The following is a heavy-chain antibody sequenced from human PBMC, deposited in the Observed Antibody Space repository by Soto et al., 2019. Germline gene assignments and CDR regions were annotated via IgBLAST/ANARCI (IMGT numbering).Heavy chain of an antibody. D-gene: IGHD6-25*01. J-gene: IGHJ4*02. CDR2: ISWGSGSI. V-gene: IGHV3-9*01. CDR1: GFTFDDYA. CDR3: AKDAAYYFDY. Sequence: LRLSCAASGFTFDDYAMHWVRQAPGKGLEWVSGISWGSGSIDYADSVKGRFTISRDNAKNSLYLQMNSLRAEDTALYYCAKDAAYYFDYWGQGTLVTVS.